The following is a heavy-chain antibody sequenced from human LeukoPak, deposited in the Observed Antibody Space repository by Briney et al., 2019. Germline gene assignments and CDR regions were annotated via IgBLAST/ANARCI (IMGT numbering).Heavy chain of an antibody. V-gene: IGHV3-20*04. CDR3: ATYDSWSGYNIAY. D-gene: IGHD3-3*01. CDR2: VNWNGGST. Sequence: PGGSLRLSCTASGFTFDDSGMSWVRQAPGKGLEWVSSVNWNGGSTGYADSVKGRFTITRDNAENSLYLQMNSLKVEDSAIYYCATYDSWSGYNIAYWGQGTLVTVSS. CDR1: GFTFDDSG. J-gene: IGHJ4*02.